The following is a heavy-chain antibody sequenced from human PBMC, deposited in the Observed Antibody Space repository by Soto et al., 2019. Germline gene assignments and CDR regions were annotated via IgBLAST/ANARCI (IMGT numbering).Heavy chain of an antibody. V-gene: IGHV4-59*01. D-gene: IGHD3-22*01. CDR2: IYHTGIA. J-gene: IGHJ2*01. CDR3: SRIPAYASRGYSSESQWYFDL. CDR1: GHPIIDSY. Sequence: PSETLSLRWTVSGHPIIDSYWSWVRQPSEKGLEWIGHIYHTGIADYNPSLQSRVTLSVDTSTNQFSRKLTSVSAADTAVYYCSRIPAYASRGYSSESQWYFDLWGRGTLVTVHS.